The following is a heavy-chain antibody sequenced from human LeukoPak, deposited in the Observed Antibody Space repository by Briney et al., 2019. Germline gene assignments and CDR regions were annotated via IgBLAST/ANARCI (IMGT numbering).Heavy chain of an antibody. V-gene: IGHV1-69*01. CDR3: ASTADYDILTGFDY. CDR2: IIPIFGTA. Sequence: SVTVSFKASGGTFISYAISWVRQAPGQGLEWMGGIIPIFGTANYAQKFQGRVTITADESTSTAYMELSSLRSEDTAVYYCASTADYDILTGFDYWGQGTLVTVAS. D-gene: IGHD3-9*01. J-gene: IGHJ4*02. CDR1: GGTFISYA.